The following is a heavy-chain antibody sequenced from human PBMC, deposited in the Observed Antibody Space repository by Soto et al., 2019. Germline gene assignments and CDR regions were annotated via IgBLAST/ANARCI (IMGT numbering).Heavy chain of an antibody. J-gene: IGHJ6*02. CDR1: GYTFTSYG. D-gene: IGHD2-2*01. CDR2: ISAYNGNT. Sequence: ASVKVSCKASGYTFTSYGISWVRQAPGQGLEWMGWISAYNGNTNYAQKLQARVTMTTDTSTSTAYMELRSLRSDDTAVYYCAIGVVPAAMYYYGMDVWGQGTTVTVSS. V-gene: IGHV1-18*01. CDR3: AIGVVPAAMYYYGMDV.